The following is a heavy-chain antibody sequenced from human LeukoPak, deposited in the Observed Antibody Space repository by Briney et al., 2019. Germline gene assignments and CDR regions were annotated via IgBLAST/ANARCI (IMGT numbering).Heavy chain of an antibody. D-gene: IGHD1-7*01. J-gene: IGHJ4*02. Sequence: ASVKVSCKASGYTFTTYGISWVRQAPGQGLEWMGWISAYNDNRNYAQKFQGRVTMTTDTSTSTAYMELRSLRSDDTAVYYCARDDGKWNYVANYWGQGTLVTVSS. CDR1: GYTFTTYG. CDR2: ISAYNDNR. CDR3: ARDDGKWNYVANY. V-gene: IGHV1-18*01.